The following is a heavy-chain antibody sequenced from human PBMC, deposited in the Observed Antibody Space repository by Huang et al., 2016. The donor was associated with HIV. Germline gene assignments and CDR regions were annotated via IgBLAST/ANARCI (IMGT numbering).Heavy chain of an antibody. D-gene: IGHD3-10*01. CDR3: ARRPDYHGMDV. V-gene: IGHV5-51*01. J-gene: IGHJ6*02. Sequence: EVLLVQSGAEVKKPGESLKISCKGSGYSFTSHWLAWVRQMPGKGLEWMGILSPGESATRYRPSFQGLVTISADKSINTAYLQWSSLKASDTAMYYCARRPDYHGMDVWGQGTTVIVSS. CDR1: GYSFTSHW. CDR2: LSPGESAT.